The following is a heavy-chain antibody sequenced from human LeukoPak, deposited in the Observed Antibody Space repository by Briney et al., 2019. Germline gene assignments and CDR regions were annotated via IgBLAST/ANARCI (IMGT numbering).Heavy chain of an antibody. CDR3: AKDPGYCSGGSCYSGNWFDP. D-gene: IGHD2-15*01. Sequence: GGSLRLSCAASGFTFSSYAMSWVRQAPGKGLEWVSAISGSGGSTYYADSVKGRFTISRDNSKNTLYLQMSSLRAEDTAVYYCAKDPGYCSGGSCYSGNWFDPWGQGTLVTVSS. CDR1: GFTFSSYA. J-gene: IGHJ5*02. V-gene: IGHV3-23*01. CDR2: ISGSGGST.